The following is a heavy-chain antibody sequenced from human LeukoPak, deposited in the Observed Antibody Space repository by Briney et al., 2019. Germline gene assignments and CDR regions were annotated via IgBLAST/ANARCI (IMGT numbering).Heavy chain of an antibody. CDR1: GRTFTSYA. J-gene: IGHJ4*02. CDR2: VIPILGIA. Sequence: GASVKLSCTASGRTFTSYAISWVRHAPGQGLEWMGRVIPILGIANYAQKFQGRVTITPDKSPSTAYMEMSSLRSVDTDVCYCVRDQGMARTGFDYCGEGSLDGDSS. V-gene: IGHV1-69*04. D-gene: IGHD7-27*01. CDR3: VRDQGMARTGFDY.